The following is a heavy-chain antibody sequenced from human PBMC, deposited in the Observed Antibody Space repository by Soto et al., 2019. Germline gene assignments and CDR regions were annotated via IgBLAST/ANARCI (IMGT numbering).Heavy chain of an antibody. CDR1: GGSISTYF. CDR3: SRDRMAADATEVAFDF. J-gene: IGHJ3*01. D-gene: IGHD6-13*01. CDR2: ISDSGRF. V-gene: IGHV4-59*01. Sequence: QVQLQESGPGLVKPSETLSLTCAVSGGSISTYFWNWLRQPPGKGLEWIAYISDSGRFLYNPSLKRRVTLSLDASKNQFSLRLSSVTAADTAVYYCSRDRMAADATEVAFDFWGQGTMVTVSS.